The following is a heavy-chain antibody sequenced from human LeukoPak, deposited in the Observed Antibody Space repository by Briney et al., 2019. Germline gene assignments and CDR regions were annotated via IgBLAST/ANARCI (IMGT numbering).Heavy chain of an antibody. D-gene: IGHD7-27*01. V-gene: IGHV3-30*02. CDR2: IRYDGSNK. J-gene: IGHJ5*02. Sequence: GGSLRLSCAASGFTFSNYGMHWVRQAPGKGLEWVAFIRYDGSNKYYADSVKGRFTISRDNSKNTLYLQMNSLRPEDTALYYCAKDGNWASVSWGQGTLVTVSS. CDR3: AKDGNWASVS. CDR1: GFTFSNYG.